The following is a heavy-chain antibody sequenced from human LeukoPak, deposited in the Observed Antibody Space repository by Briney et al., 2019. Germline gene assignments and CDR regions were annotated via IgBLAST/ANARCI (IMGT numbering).Heavy chain of an antibody. Sequence: ASVKVSCKASGYTFTRYYMHWVRQAPGQGLEWMGIINPSGGSTSYAQKFQGRVTMTRDTSTSTVYMELSSLRSEDTAVYYCARWVDCSSTSRSFIGFDPWGQGTLVTVSS. CDR2: INPSGGST. J-gene: IGHJ5*02. CDR1: GYTFTRYY. CDR3: ARWVDCSSTSRSFIGFDP. V-gene: IGHV1-46*01. D-gene: IGHD2-2*01.